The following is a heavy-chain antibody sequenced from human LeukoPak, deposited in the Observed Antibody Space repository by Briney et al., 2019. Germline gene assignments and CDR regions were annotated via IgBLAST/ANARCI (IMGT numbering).Heavy chain of an antibody. D-gene: IGHD1-26*01. CDR3: ARDRSGSSSVDDAFDI. CDR1: GFTFSNYW. CDR2: IKQDGSEK. J-gene: IGHJ3*02. V-gene: IGHV3-7*01. Sequence: GGSLRLSCAASGFTFSNYWMSWVRQAPGKGLEWVANIKQDGSEKYYVDSVKGRFTISRDDARNSLYLQMNSLRAEDTAVYYCARDRSGSSSVDDAFDIWGQGIMVTVSS.